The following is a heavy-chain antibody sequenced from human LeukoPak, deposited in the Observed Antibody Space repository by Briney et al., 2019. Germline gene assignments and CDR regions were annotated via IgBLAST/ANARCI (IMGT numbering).Heavy chain of an antibody. Sequence: SETLSLTCTVSGGSISTYYWSWIRQLPGKGLEWIGYIYYSGSTSYNPSLKSRVTISVDTSKSQFSLKLSSVTAADTAVYYCARDNGSGSYYLPNYYGMDVWSQGTTVTVSS. V-gene: IGHV4-59*12. CDR3: ARDNGSGSYYLPNYYGMDV. D-gene: IGHD3-10*01. CDR1: GGSISTYY. J-gene: IGHJ6*02. CDR2: IYYSGST.